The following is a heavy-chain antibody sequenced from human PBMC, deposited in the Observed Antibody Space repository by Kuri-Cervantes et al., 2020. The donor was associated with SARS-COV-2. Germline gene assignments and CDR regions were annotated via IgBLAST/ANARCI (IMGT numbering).Heavy chain of an antibody. CDR3: ARDHLELNYYYDSSGYYLDY. CDR2: FDPEDGET. J-gene: IGHJ4*02. Sequence: ASVKVSCKVSGYTLTELSMHWVRQAPGKGLEWMGGFDPEDGETIYAQKFQGRVTMTEDTSTDTAYMELSRLRSDDTAVYYCARDHLELNYYYDSSGYYLDYWGQGTLVTVSS. V-gene: IGHV1-24*01. D-gene: IGHD3-22*01. CDR1: GYTLTELS.